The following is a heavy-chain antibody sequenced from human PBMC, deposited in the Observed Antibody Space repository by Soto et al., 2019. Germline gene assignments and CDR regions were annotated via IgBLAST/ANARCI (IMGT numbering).Heavy chain of an antibody. Sequence: PSETLSLTCTVSGGSICSYYWSWIRQPPGKGLEWIGYIYYSGSTNYNPSLKSRVTISVDTSKNQFSLKLSSVTAADTAVYYCARAGAALWFGELSRWFDPWGQGTLVTVSS. CDR3: ARAGAALWFGELSRWFDP. J-gene: IGHJ5*02. D-gene: IGHD3-10*01. CDR1: GGSICSYY. V-gene: IGHV4-59*08. CDR2: IYYSGST.